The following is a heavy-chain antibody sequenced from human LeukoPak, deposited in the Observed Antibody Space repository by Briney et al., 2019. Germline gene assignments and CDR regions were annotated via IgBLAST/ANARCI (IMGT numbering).Heavy chain of an antibody. D-gene: IGHD5-12*01. Sequence: SQTLSLTCTVSGGSISSGGYYWSWIRQHPGKGLEWIGYIYYSGSTYYNPSLKSRVTISVDTSKNQFSLKLSSVTAADTAVYYCARSSSGYDYRLLDYWGQGTLVTVSS. CDR1: GGSISSGGYY. J-gene: IGHJ4*02. V-gene: IGHV4-31*03. CDR2: IYYSGST. CDR3: ARSSSGYDYRLLDY.